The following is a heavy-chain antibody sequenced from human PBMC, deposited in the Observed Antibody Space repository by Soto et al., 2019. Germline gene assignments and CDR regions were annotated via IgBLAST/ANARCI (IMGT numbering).Heavy chain of an antibody. Sequence: ASVKVSCNASGYTFSVYHMHWVRQAPGQGLEWMGWVHPNSGGTTYAQSFEGRVTMTRDTSINTAYMELSRLTSDDTAVYYCAKALQGGMYAWGQGTTVTVSS. J-gene: IGHJ6*02. V-gene: IGHV1-2*02. CDR2: VHPNSGGT. CDR1: GYTFSVYH. D-gene: IGHD4-4*01. CDR3: AKALQGGMYA.